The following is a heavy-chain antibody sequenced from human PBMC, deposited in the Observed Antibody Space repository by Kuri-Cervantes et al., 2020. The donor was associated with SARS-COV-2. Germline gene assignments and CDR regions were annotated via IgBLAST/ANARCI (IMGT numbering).Heavy chain of an antibody. J-gene: IGHJ5*02. D-gene: IGHD2-2*01. Sequence: SETLSLTCTVSGGSISSYYWSWIRQPPGKGLVWIGYIYYSGSTNYNPSLKSRVTISVDTSKNQFSLKLSSVTAADTAVYYCARLGRYCSSTSCYPNWFDPWGQGTLVTVSS. CDR1: GGSISSYY. CDR3: ARLGRYCSSTSCYPNWFDP. V-gene: IGHV4-59*01. CDR2: IYYSGST.